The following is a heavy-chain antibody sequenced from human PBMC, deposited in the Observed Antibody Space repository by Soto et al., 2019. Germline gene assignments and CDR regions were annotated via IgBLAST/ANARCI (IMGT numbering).Heavy chain of an antibody. CDR2: ISGSSNYI. Sequence: AGGSLRLSCVASGFTFSNFEMHWMRQVPGKGLEWVSSISGSSNYIYYADSVKGRFTITRDNARDSMYLQMNSLRAEDTALYHCARGLQDSSDPSGVFQKDYWAKESLVTVSS. D-gene: IGHD2-8*01. J-gene: IGHJ4*02. CDR3: ARGLQDSSDPSGVFQKDY. CDR1: GFTFSNFE. V-gene: IGHV3-21*04.